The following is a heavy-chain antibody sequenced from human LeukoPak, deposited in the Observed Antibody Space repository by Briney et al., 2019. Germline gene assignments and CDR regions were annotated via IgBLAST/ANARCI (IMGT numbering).Heavy chain of an antibody. CDR2: IRYDGSNK. Sequence: GGSLRLSCAASGFTFSSYGMHWVRQAPGKGLEWVAFIRYDGSNKYYADSVKGRFTISRDNSKNTLYLQMDSLRDEDTAVYYCARALRLFAQGASSGYWGQGTLVTVSS. D-gene: IGHD1-26*01. CDR3: ARALRLFAQGASSGY. V-gene: IGHV3-30*02. J-gene: IGHJ4*02. CDR1: GFTFSSYG.